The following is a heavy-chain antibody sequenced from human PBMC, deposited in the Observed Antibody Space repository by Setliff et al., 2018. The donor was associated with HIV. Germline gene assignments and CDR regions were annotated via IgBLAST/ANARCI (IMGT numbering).Heavy chain of an antibody. CDR1: GASINSGTYY. CDR3: AREKNDYGGQNWLDP. Sequence: TLSLTCTVSGASINSGTYYWSWIRQPAGKGLQWIGRIYTSGSTYYSPSLKSRVTISLDTSKNQFSLRLSSVTAADTAVYYCAREKNDYGGQNWLDPWGQGTLVTVSS. D-gene: IGHD4-17*01. J-gene: IGHJ5*02. CDR2: IYTSGST. V-gene: IGHV4-61*02.